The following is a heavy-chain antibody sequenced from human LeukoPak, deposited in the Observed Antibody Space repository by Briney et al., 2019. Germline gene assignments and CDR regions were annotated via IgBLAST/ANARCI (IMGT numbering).Heavy chain of an antibody. CDR3: ARGVEGRSREVWFGDSYFDY. V-gene: IGHV3-7*01. CDR2: IKQDGSEK. CDR1: GFTFSSYW. D-gene: IGHD3-10*01. J-gene: IGHJ4*02. Sequence: GGSLRPSCAASGFTFSSYWMSWVRQAPGKGLEWVANIKQDGSEKYYVDSVKGRFTISRDNAKNSLYLQMNSLRAEDTAVYYCARGVEGRSREVWFGDSYFDYWGQGTLVTVPS.